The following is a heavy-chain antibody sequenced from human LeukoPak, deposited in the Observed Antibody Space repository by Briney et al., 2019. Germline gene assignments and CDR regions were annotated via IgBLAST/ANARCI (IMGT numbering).Heavy chain of an antibody. D-gene: IGHD3-10*01. CDR1: GYSISSGYY. CDR3: ARVGYGSGSYLDY. J-gene: IGHJ4*02. CDR2: IYHSGST. V-gene: IGHV4-38-2*02. Sequence: SETLSLTCTVSGYSISSGYYWGWIRQPPGKGLEWIGSIYHSGSTYYNPSLKSRVTISVDTSKNQFSLKLSSVTAADTAVYYCARVGYGSGSYLDYWGQGTLVTVSS.